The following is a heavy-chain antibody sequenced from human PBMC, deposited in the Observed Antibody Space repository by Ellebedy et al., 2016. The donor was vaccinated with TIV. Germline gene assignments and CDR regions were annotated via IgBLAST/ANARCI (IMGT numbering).Heavy chain of an antibody. CDR1: GFTFSSYG. CDR2: IWYDGSNK. J-gene: IGHJ6*02. Sequence: GESLKISCAASGFTFSSYGMHWVRQAPGKGLEWVAIIWYDGSNKYYADSVKGRFTISRDNSKNTLYLQMNSLRAEDTAVYYCARGVYPWSNSYSGMDVWGQGTTVTVSS. V-gene: IGHV3-33*01. D-gene: IGHD6-6*01. CDR3: ARGVYPWSNSYSGMDV.